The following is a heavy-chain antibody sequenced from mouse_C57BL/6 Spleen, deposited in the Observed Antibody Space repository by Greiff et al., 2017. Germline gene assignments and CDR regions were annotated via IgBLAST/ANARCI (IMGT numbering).Heavy chain of an antibody. CDR1: GFNIKDYY. CDR2: IEPEDGDT. J-gene: IGHJ2*01. Sequence: EVQLQQSGAELVRPGASVKLSCTASGFNIKDYYMHWVKQRPEQGLEWIGRIEPEDGDTEYAPKFQCKATMPADTSSNTAYLQISSLTSEATAVYYCTSHYYGSSYFDYWGQGTTLTVSS. V-gene: IGHV14-1*01. CDR3: TSHYYGSSYFDY. D-gene: IGHD1-1*01.